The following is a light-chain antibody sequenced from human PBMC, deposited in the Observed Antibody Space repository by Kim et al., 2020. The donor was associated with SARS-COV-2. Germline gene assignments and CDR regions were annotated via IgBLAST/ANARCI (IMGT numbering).Light chain of an antibody. CDR3: QQYGGSPPYT. V-gene: IGKV3-20*01. J-gene: IGKJ2*01. CDR1: QSVSSTY. CDR2: GAA. Sequence: SPGERATLSCRASQSVSSTYLAGYQRKPGQAPRLLIYGAASRAADIPDRFTGSGSGTDFTLTINRLEPEDSAVYYCQQYGGSPPYTFGQGTKLEI.